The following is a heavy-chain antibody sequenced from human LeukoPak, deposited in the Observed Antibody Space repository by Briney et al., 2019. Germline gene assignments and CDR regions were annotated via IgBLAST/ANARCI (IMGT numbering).Heavy chain of an antibody. CDR3: ARAGIAAAGTLHGMDV. CDR2: ISYDGSNK. D-gene: IGHD6-13*01. V-gene: IGHV3-30*03. Sequence: GGSLRLSCAASGFTFSSYGMHWIRQAPGKGLEWVAVISYDGSNKYYADSVKGRFTISRDNSKNTLYLQMNGLRAEDTAVYYCARAGIAAAGTLHGMDVWGKGTTVTVSS. CDR1: GFTFSSYG. J-gene: IGHJ6*04.